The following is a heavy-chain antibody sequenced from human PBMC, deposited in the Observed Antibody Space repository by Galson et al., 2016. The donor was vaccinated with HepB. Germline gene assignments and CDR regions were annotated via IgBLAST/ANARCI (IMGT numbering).Heavy chain of an antibody. CDR3: AKSSTRPGLYSDYDRPDFVFDS. CDR2: IIPIFDTT. Sequence: SVKVSCKASGGTFSNYAISWVRQAPGQGLEWMGVIIPIFDTTIYAQKFQGRVTIIADESTSTAYMDLSSLRSEDTAVYYCAKSSTRPGLYSDYDRPDFVFDSWGQGTLVTVSS. D-gene: IGHD5-12*01. J-gene: IGHJ4*02. CDR1: GGTFSNYA. V-gene: IGHV1-69*13.